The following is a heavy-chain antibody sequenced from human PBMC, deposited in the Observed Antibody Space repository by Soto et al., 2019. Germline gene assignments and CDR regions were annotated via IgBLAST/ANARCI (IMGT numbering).Heavy chain of an antibody. CDR2: INQDGSEK. J-gene: IGHJ4*02. CDR1: GFTFSSYW. V-gene: IGHV3-7*01. D-gene: IGHD5-12*01. Sequence: EEQLVESGGGLVQPGGSLRLSCAASGFTFSSYWMSWVRQAPGKGLEWVGQINQDGSEKYSVDSVRGRFTISRDNAKNSLYLQMNSLRAEDTAVYYCTTDRARLLDCWGQGTLVTVS. CDR3: TTDRARLLDC.